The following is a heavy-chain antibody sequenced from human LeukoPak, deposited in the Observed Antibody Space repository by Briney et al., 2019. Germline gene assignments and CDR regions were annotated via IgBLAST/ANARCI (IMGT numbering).Heavy chain of an antibody. CDR1: GFTFSSYG. V-gene: IGHV3-30*02. J-gene: IGHJ4*02. CDR3: AKDRGPTLLRYFDWLLGDY. CDR2: IRYDGSNK. D-gene: IGHD3-9*01. Sequence: GGSLRLSCAASGFTFSSYGMHWVRHAPGKGLEWVAFIRYDGSNKYYADSVKGRFTISRDNSKNTLYLQMNSLRAEDTAVYYCAKDRGPTLLRYFDWLLGDYWGQGTLVTVSS.